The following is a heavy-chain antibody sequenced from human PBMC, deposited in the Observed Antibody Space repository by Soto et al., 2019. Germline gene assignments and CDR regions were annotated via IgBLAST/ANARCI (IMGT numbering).Heavy chain of an antibody. CDR2: IYYSGST. V-gene: IGHV4-59*01. J-gene: IGHJ4*02. Sequence: HVQLQESGPGLVKPSETLSLTCTVSGGSISTYYWSWIRQPPGKGLEWIGYIYYSGSTNYNPSLKSRVTISEDASKNRFSLKLTSVTAADTAVYYGARGKFPFTFDYWGQGTLVAVSS. CDR1: GGSISTYY. CDR3: ARGKFPFTFDY.